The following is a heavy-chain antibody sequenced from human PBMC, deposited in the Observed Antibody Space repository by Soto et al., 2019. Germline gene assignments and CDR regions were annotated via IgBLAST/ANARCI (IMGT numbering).Heavy chain of an antibody. D-gene: IGHD3-22*01. J-gene: IGHJ5*02. CDR2: ISSSSNSI. V-gene: IGHV3-48*01. CDR3: ARAYYYDSSVYYRLFDP. CDR1: GFTFSTYS. Sequence: GGSLRLSCAASGFTFSTYSMHWVRQAPGKGLEWISYISSSSNSIYYADSVKGRFTISRDDAKNSLYLQMNSLRAEDTAVYYCARAYYYDSSVYYRLFDPWGQGTLVTVSS.